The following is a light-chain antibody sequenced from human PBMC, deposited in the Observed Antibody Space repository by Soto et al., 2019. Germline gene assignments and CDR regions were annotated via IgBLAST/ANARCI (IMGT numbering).Light chain of an antibody. Sequence: EIVLTQSPGTLSLSPGEIATLSCRASHSVSSTYLAWYQQKPGQAPRLLLYGASSRATGIPDRFSGSGSGTDFTLTISRLEPEDFAVYYCQQYGSSPPYTFGQGTKLEIK. J-gene: IGKJ2*01. CDR2: GAS. CDR3: QQYGSSPPYT. CDR1: HSVSSTY. V-gene: IGKV3-20*01.